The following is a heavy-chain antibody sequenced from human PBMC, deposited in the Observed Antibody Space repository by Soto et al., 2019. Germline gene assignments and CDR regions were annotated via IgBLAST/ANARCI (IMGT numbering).Heavy chain of an antibody. CDR2: ISSNGGST. Sequence: GGSLRLSCSASGFTFSSYAMHWVRQAPGKGLEYVSAISSNGGSTYYADSVKGRFTISRDNSKNTLYLQMSSLRAEDTAVYYCVKSASSYYDFWSGYDAFDIWGQGTMVTVSS. CDR3: VKSASSYYDFWSGYDAFDI. CDR1: GFTFSSYA. V-gene: IGHV3-64D*06. J-gene: IGHJ3*02. D-gene: IGHD3-3*01.